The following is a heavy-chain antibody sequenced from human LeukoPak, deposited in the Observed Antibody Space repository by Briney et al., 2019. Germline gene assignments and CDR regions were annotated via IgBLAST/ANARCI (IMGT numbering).Heavy chain of an antibody. CDR2: INHFGST. CDR1: GGTFSGYY. Sequence: SETLSLTCAVYGGTFSGYYWRWIRQPPGKGLEWIGEINHFGSTNYNPSLKSRVTISIDTSKNQFSLKLSSVTGADTAVYYCARIRSRKWGFDYWGQGTLVTVSS. V-gene: IGHV4-34*01. D-gene: IGHD1-26*01. J-gene: IGHJ4*02. CDR3: ARIRSRKWGFDY.